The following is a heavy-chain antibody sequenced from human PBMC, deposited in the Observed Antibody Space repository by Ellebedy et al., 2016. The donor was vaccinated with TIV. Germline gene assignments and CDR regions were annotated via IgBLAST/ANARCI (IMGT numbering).Heavy chain of an antibody. CDR3: ARDSITMFFDP. Sequence: GESLKISCAASGFTFITYAMSWVRQAPGKGLEWVSGISGRGTRTYYADSVKGRFTISRDNSNKTLYLQMNSLRAEDTAVYYCARDSITMFFDPWGRGTLVTVSS. CDR2: ISGRGTRT. V-gene: IGHV3-23*01. D-gene: IGHD3-10*02. J-gene: IGHJ5*02. CDR1: GFTFITYA.